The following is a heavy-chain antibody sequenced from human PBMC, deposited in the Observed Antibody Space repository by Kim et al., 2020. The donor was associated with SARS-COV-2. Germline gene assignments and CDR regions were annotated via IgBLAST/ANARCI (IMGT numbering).Heavy chain of an antibody. Sequence: GESLKISCKGSGYSFTSYWIGWVRQMPGKGLEWMGIIYPGDSDTRYSPSFQGQVTISADKSISDAYLQLSSLKASDTAMYYCARLPLGYCSGGSCSPGGMDGWGQGTTVTVSS. V-gene: IGHV5-51*01. CDR1: GYSFTSYW. CDR3: ARLPLGYCSGGSCSPGGMDG. J-gene: IGHJ6*02. CDR2: IYPGDSDT. D-gene: IGHD2-15*01.